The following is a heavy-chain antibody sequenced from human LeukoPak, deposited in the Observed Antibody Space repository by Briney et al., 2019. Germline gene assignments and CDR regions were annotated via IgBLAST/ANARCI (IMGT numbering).Heavy chain of an antibody. CDR1: GFMFSSNW. CDR3: STTYYYDSSEGY. CDR2: IKSKTDGGTT. J-gene: IGHJ4*02. D-gene: IGHD3-22*01. V-gene: IGHV3-15*01. Sequence: GGSLRLSCAASGFMFSSNWMSWVRLAPGKGLEWVGRIKSKTDGGTTDYAAPVKGRFTISRDDSKNTLYLQMNSLKTEDTAVYYCSTTYYYDSSEGYWGQGTLVTVSS.